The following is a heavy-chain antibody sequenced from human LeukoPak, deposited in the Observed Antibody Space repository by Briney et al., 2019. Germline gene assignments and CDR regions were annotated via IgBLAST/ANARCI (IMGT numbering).Heavy chain of an antibody. CDR1: GFTFSSYS. J-gene: IGHJ6*03. CDR2: ISSSSSTI. Sequence: GGSLRLSCAASGFTFSSYSMNWVRQAPGKWLEWVSYISSSSSTIYYADSVKGRFTISRDNAKNSLYLQMNSLRAEDTAVYYCARDRLELRGASYYYYMDVWGKGTTATVSS. V-gene: IGHV3-48*01. CDR3: ARDRLELRGASYYYYMDV. D-gene: IGHD1-7*01.